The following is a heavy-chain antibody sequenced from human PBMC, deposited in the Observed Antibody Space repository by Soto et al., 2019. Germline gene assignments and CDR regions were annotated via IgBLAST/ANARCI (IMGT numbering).Heavy chain of an antibody. Sequence: ASVKVSCKASGYTFSNYYINWVRQAPGQGLEWVGVINPNGGTTMYAQKFQGRVNMTRDTSTNTIYMTLSSLRSEDTALYYCARDEGFCSGGSCPGWFDPWGQGTLVTVSS. V-gene: IGHV1-46*01. CDR3: ARDEGFCSGGSCPGWFDP. CDR1: GYTFSNYY. J-gene: IGHJ5*02. CDR2: INPNGGTT. D-gene: IGHD2-15*01.